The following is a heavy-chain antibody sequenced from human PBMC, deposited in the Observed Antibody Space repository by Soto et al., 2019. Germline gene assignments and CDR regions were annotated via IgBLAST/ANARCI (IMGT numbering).Heavy chain of an antibody. CDR2: IYPGDSET. CDR1: GYSFTTYW. CDR3: ARLPGRRISFFDY. J-gene: IGHJ4*01. V-gene: IGHV5-51*01. D-gene: IGHD3-10*01. Sequence: GESLKISCKASGYSFTTYWIAWVRQMPGKGLEWMGIIYPGDSETMYSPSFQDQVTISADKSITTAYLQWSSLKASDTAMYYCARLPGRRISFFDYWGQGALVTV.